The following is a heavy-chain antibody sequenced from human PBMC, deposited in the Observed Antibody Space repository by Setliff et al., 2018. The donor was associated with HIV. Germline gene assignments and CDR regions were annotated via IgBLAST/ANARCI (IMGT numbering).Heavy chain of an antibody. J-gene: IGHJ5*02. CDR1: GFIFSSYE. CDR2: ISTSSTYT. V-gene: IGHV3-21*01. CDR3: AKQTVSSSWSNWFDP. Sequence: GGSLRLSCAASGFIFSSYEMNWVRQAPGKGLEWVSSISTSSTYTYYADSVKGRFTISRDNAKNTLYLQMNSLRAEDTAVYYCAKQTVSSSWSNWFDPWGQGTLVTVSS. D-gene: IGHD6-13*01.